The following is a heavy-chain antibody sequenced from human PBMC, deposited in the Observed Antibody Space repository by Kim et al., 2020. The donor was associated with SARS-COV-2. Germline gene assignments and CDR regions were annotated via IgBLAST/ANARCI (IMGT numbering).Heavy chain of an antibody. Sequence: SETLSLTCTVSGGSITTNYWSWIRQPPGKGLEWIGYIYSSGNTSYSPSLKSRVTISIDTSKHQFSLNLNSVTAADTAVYYCARSVGYDYIWGSYRGNFDYWGQGTLVIVSS. CDR1: GGSITTNY. J-gene: IGHJ4*02. V-gene: IGHV4-59*01. CDR3: ARSVGYDYIWGSYRGNFDY. D-gene: IGHD3-16*02. CDR2: IYSSGNT.